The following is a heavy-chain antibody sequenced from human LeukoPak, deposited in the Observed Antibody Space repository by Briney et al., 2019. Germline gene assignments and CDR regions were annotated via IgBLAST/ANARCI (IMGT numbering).Heavy chain of an antibody. V-gene: IGHV3-30*18. D-gene: IGHD5-24*01. Sequence: PGSSLRLSCAASGFTFSSYGMHWVRQAPGKGLEWVAVISYDGSNKYYADSVKGRFTISRDNSKNTLYLQMNSLRAEDTAVYYCAKDQARWLQPDYWGQGTLVTVSS. J-gene: IGHJ4*02. CDR3: AKDQARWLQPDY. CDR2: ISYDGSNK. CDR1: GFTFSSYG.